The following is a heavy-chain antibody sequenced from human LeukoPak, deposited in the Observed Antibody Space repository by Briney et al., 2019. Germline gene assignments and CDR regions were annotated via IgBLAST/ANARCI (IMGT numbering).Heavy chain of an antibody. CDR2: IYYSGST. V-gene: IGHV4-59*01. D-gene: IGHD1-1*01. CDR3: ARGGFLDPFDP. CDR1: GGSISKYY. Sequence: SETLSLTCTLSGGSISKYYWNWIRQPPGKGLDWIGYIYYSGSTKYNPSLKSRVTISVDTSKNQFSLRLSSVTGADTAVYYCARGGFLDPFDPWGQGTLVTVSS. J-gene: IGHJ5*02.